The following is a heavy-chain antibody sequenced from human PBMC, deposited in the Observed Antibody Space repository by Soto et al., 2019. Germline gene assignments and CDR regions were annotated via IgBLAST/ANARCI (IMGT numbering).Heavy chain of an antibody. D-gene: IGHD4-4*01. CDR2: IYYSGST. CDR1: GRSISSYY. V-gene: IGHV4-59*01. CDR3: ARSPYYSNFDA. J-gene: IGHJ4*02. Sequence: XETLSLTCTVAGRSISSYYWSWIRQPPGKGLEWIGYIYYSGSTNYNPSLKSRVTISVDTSKNQFSLKLSSVTAADTAVYYCARSPYYSNFDAWGQGTLVTVSS.